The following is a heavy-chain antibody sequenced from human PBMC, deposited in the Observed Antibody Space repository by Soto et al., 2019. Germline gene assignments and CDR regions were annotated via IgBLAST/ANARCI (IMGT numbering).Heavy chain of an antibody. D-gene: IGHD2-21*02. J-gene: IGHJ2*01. CDR2: ISNSTDST. V-gene: IGHV3-23*01. Sequence: EVQLLESGGGLVQPGGSLRLSCAASGFTFSYYAMSWVRQAPGKGLEWVSSISNSTDSTYYGDSVKGRFTISRDNSKNTLFLQMKILRAEDTAVYYCAKDRRYGGNYNWYFDLWGRGTLVTVSS. CDR3: AKDRRYGGNYNWYFDL. CDR1: GFTFSYYA.